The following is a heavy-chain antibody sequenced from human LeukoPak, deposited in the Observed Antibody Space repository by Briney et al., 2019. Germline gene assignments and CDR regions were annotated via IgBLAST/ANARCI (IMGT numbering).Heavy chain of an antibody. D-gene: IGHD6-19*01. J-gene: IGHJ3*02. Sequence: PSETLSLTCTVSGGSIRSYYWSWIRQPPGKGLEWIGYIYYSGSTKYNSSLKSRVTISVDTSKNQFSLKLDSVTEIDTAMYYCARNQAVAANRGAFDIWGQGTMVTVSS. CDR3: ARNQAVAANRGAFDI. CDR2: IYYSGST. CDR1: GGSIRSYY. V-gene: IGHV4-59*08.